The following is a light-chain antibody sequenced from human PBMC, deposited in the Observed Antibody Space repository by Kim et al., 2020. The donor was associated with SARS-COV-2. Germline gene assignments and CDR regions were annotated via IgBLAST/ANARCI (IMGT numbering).Light chain of an antibody. V-gene: IGLV2-23*02. CDR1: RTDDATYDL. CDR2: DLT. J-gene: IGLJ2*01. CDR3: CSYVGDMRSL. Sequence: QSALTQPASVSGSPGQSITISCSGTRTDDATYDLVSWYQQHPGKVPRLIIYDLTKRPSGVSNRFSGSKSGDTASLTISGLEADDEADYYCCSYVGDMRSLFGGGTQLTVL.